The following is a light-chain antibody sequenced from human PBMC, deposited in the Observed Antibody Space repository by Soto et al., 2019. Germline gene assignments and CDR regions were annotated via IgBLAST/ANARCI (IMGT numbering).Light chain of an antibody. J-gene: IGKJ1*01. CDR2: GAS. CDR1: QNITNNY. Sequence: EIVLTQSPGTLSLSPGERATLPCRASQNITNNYVAWYQHKPGQAPRLLIYGASSRATGIPVRFSGSGAGTDFTLTISRLEPEEFAVYYCQQHGDAPRTFGQGTKVDIK. V-gene: IGKV3-20*01. CDR3: QQHGDAPRT.